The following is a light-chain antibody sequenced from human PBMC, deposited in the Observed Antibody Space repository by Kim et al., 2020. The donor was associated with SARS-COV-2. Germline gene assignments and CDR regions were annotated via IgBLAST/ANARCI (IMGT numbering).Light chain of an antibody. Sequence: QPVLTQPPSVSEAPRQRVTISCSGGSSNIGNNAVNWYQQIPGKPPRLLVYYNDVLPSGVSGRFSGSKSGTSASLAISGLQSEDEADYYCATWDDTLKGWVFGGGTQLTVL. CDR1: SSNIGNNA. CDR2: YND. J-gene: IGLJ2*01. CDR3: ATWDDTLKGWV. V-gene: IGLV1-36*01.